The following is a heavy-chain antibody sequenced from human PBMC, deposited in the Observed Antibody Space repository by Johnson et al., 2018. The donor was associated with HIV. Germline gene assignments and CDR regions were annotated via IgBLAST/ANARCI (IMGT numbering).Heavy chain of an antibody. CDR2: ISYDGSNK. Sequence: QVQLVESGGGLVQPGGSLRVSCAASGFTFSSYWMSWVRQAPGKGLEWVAVISYDGSNKYYADSVKGRFTISRDNSKNTLYLQMNSLRAEDTALYYCASGGHAVVAKPFGAFDILGQGTMIPVSS. J-gene: IGHJ3*02. CDR1: GFTFSSYW. V-gene: IGHV3-30-3*01. D-gene: IGHD2-21*01. CDR3: ASGGHAVVAKPFGAFDI.